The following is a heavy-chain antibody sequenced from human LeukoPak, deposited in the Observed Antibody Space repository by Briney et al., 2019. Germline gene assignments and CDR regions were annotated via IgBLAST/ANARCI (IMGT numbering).Heavy chain of an antibody. Sequence: SVKVSCKASGGTFSGYAISWVRQAPGQGLEWMGGIIPIFGTANYAQKFQGRVTITADESTSTAYMELSRLRSEDTAVYYCARSGIVATIGEDYNYYGMDVWGKGTTVTVSS. J-gene: IGHJ6*04. V-gene: IGHV1-69*13. CDR1: GGTFSGYA. CDR2: IIPIFGTA. D-gene: IGHD5-12*01. CDR3: ARSGIVATIGEDYNYYGMDV.